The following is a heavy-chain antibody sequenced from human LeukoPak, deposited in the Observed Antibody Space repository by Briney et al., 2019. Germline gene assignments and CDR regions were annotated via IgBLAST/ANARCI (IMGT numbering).Heavy chain of an antibody. CDR3: ARDPGYSSGWYPSYYFDY. CDR1: GGSISSSSYY. Sequence: SETLSLTCTVSGGSISSSSYYWGWIRQPPGKGLEWIGSIYYSGSTYYNPSLKSRVTISVDTSKNQFSLKLSSVTAADTAVYYCARDPGYSSGWYPSYYFDYWGQGTLVTVSS. D-gene: IGHD6-19*01. CDR2: IYYSGST. V-gene: IGHV4-39*07. J-gene: IGHJ4*02.